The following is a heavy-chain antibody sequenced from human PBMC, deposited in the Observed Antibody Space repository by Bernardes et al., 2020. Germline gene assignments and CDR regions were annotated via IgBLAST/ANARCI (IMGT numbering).Heavy chain of an antibody. CDR2: IKQDGSEK. CDR1: GFTFSSYW. J-gene: IGHJ6*04. D-gene: IGHD2-15*01. Sequence: GGSLRLSCAASGFTFSSYWMSWVRQAPGKGLEWVANIKQDGSEKYYVDSVKGRFTISRDNAKNSLYLQMNSLRAEATAVYYCARDQWGVVAAVYYYYGMDVWGKGTTVTVSS. V-gene: IGHV3-7*01. CDR3: ARDQWGVVAAVYYYYGMDV.